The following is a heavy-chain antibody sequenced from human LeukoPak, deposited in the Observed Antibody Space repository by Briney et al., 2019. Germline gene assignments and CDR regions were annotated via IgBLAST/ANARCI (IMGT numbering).Heavy chain of an antibody. D-gene: IGHD3-10*01. J-gene: IGHJ6*02. Sequence: PSETLSLTCSVSGDSISSNSWTWIRQPPGKGLEWIGNIYYSGSTIYNPSLKSRVTISVDTSKNQFSLKLSSVTAADTAVYYCASSRVPYYYYGMDVWGQGTTVTVSS. V-gene: IGHV4-59*08. CDR2: IYYSGST. CDR3: ASSRVPYYYYGMDV. CDR1: GDSISSNS.